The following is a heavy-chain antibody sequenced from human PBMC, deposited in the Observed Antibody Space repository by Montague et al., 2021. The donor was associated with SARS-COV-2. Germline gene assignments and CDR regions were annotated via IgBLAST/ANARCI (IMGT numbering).Heavy chain of an antibody. CDR1: RDSITNSH. Sequence: SETLSLTCIVSRDSITNSHWGWVRQPPGKGLEWMTYFLPTGDSNHNPSLRSRITTSVDTAKNQFSLRLRSVTAADTAVYFCARTTYFDLASIYYYVMDVWGQGTTVTVSS. D-gene: IGHD3-9*01. CDR3: ARTTYFDLASIYYYVMDV. V-gene: IGHV4-4*08. J-gene: IGHJ6*02. CDR2: FLPTGDS.